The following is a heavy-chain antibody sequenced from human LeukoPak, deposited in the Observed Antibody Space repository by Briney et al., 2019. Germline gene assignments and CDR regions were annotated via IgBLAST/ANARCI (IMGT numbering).Heavy chain of an antibody. D-gene: IGHD3-10*01. Sequence: GSSVKVSCKASGGTFSSYTISWVRQAPGRGLEWMGRIIPILGIANYAQKFQGRVTITADKSTSTAYMELSSLRSEDTAVYYCASSNGMVRGVKDYWGQGTLVTVSS. J-gene: IGHJ4*02. CDR2: IIPILGIA. V-gene: IGHV1-69*02. CDR1: GGTFSSYT. CDR3: ASSNGMVRGVKDY.